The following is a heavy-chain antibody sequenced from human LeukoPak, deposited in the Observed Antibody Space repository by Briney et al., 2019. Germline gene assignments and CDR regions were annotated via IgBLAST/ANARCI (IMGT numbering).Heavy chain of an antibody. J-gene: IGHJ4*02. CDR1: GFTFSSYW. D-gene: IGHD1-26*01. V-gene: IGHV3-7*01. Sequence: GGSLRFSCAASGFTFSSYWMSWVRQAPGKGLEWVANIKQDGSEKYYVDSVKGRFTISRDNAKNSLYLQMNSLRAEDAAVYYCARGATYAYYQDYWGQGTLVTVSS. CDR3: ARGATYAYYQDY. CDR2: IKQDGSEK.